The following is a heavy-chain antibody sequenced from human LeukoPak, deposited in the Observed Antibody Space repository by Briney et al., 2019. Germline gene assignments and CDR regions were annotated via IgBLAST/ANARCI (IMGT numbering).Heavy chain of an antibody. CDR3: ARVKRTPTGAFDI. J-gene: IGHJ3*02. V-gene: IGHV3-21*01. Sequence: PGGSLRLSCAASGFTFSSYSMNWVRRAPGKGLECVTSISSSSSYIDYADSVKGRFTISRDYAKNSLYLQMNSLRAEDRAVYYCARVKRTPTGAFDIWGQGTMVTVSS. CDR2: ISSSSSYI. CDR1: GFTFSSYS. D-gene: IGHD1-1*01.